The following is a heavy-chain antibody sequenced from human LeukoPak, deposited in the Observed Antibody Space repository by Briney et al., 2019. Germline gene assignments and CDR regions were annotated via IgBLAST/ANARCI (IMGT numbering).Heavy chain of an antibody. CDR1: GGSLSGYY. CDR3: ARAVLLGYYFDY. J-gene: IGHJ4*02. CDR2: IYHSGST. D-gene: IGHD3-16*01. Sequence: PSETLSLTCTVSGGSLSGYYWSWIRQPPGRGLEWIGYIYHSGSTDYNPSLKSRVTISVDTSKNQFSLKLSSVTAADTAAYYCARAVLLGYYFDYWGQGTLVTVSS. V-gene: IGHV4-59*01.